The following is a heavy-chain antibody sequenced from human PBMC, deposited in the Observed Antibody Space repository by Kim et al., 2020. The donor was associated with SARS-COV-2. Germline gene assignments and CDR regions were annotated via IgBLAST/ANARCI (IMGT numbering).Heavy chain of an antibody. CDR1: GDSISSYY. CDR3: ARNSGYPDYYFDY. J-gene: IGHJ4*02. Sequence: SETLSLTCTVSGDSISSYYWNWIRQPPSKGLEWIGHIYYSGNTNYNPSLKNRLVISLDTSKNLFSLKLTSVTAADTAVYYCARNSGYPDYYFDYWGQGALVPVSS. D-gene: IGHD5-12*01. V-gene: IGHV4-59*01. CDR2: IYYSGNT.